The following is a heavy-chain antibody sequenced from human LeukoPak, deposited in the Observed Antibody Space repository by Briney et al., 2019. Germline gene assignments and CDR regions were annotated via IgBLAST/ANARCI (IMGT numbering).Heavy chain of an antibody. CDR1: GYTFTGYY. CDR3: ARVPPYYYDSSGYYFDY. V-gene: IGHV1-2*02. J-gene: IGHJ4*02. Sequence: ASVKVSCKASGYTFTGYYMHWVRQAPGQGLEWMGWINPNSGGTNHAQKFQGRVTMTRDTSISTAYMELSRLRSDDTAVYYCARVPPYYYDSSGYYFDYWGQGTLVTVSS. D-gene: IGHD3-22*01. CDR2: INPNSGGT.